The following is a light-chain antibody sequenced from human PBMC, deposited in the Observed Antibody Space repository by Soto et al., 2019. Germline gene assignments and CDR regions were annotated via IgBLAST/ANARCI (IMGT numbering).Light chain of an antibody. V-gene: IGKV3-15*01. CDR2: GAS. CDR3: QQYGSSPRT. Sequence: EIVMTQSPATLSVSPGGRATLSCRASQSISDTLAWNQQKPGQAPRLLIHGASTRATGFPARFSGSGSGTDFTLTISRLEPEDFAVYYCQQYGSSPRTFGQGTKVDIK. J-gene: IGKJ1*01. CDR1: QSISDT.